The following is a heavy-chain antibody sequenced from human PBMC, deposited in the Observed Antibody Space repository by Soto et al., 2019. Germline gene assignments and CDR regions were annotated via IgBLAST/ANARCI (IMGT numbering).Heavy chain of an antibody. CDR1: GFTFSSYA. J-gene: IGHJ4*02. CDR3: ARGPGYYFDY. CDR2: ISSNGGST. V-gene: IGHV3-64*01. Sequence: GGAPRLSLGGPGFTFSSYAMPLVRQAPGKGLEYVSAISSNGGSTYYANSVKGRFTISRDNSKNTLYLQMGSLRAEDMAVYYCARGPGYYFDYWGQGTLVTVSS.